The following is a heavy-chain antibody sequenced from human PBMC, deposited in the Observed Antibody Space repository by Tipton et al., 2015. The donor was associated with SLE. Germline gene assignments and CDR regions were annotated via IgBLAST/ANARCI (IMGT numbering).Heavy chain of an antibody. Sequence: TLSLTCAFYGGSFSDYYWSWIRQTPGKGLEWIGDINHIGSTNYNPSLKSRATLSVDVSKNQFSLKLTSVTAADTAVYYCAKGRNSLDPWGQGTLVSVSS. CDR3: AKGRNSLDP. D-gene: IGHD4-23*01. V-gene: IGHV4-34*01. J-gene: IGHJ5*02. CDR1: GGSFSDYY. CDR2: INHIGST.